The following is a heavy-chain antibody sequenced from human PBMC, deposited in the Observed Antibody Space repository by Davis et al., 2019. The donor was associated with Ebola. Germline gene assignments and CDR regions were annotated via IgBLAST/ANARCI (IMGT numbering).Heavy chain of an antibody. Sequence: PGGSLRLSCAASGFTFSSYDMHWVRQVTGKGLEWVSAIGTAGDTYYPGSMKGRFTISRENAKNSLYLQMNSLRAGDTAVYYCARAHFGRSSFDYWGQGTLVTVSS. CDR2: IGTAGDT. J-gene: IGHJ4*02. CDR3: ARAHFGRSSFDY. V-gene: IGHV3-13*01. D-gene: IGHD6-6*01. CDR1: GFTFSSYD.